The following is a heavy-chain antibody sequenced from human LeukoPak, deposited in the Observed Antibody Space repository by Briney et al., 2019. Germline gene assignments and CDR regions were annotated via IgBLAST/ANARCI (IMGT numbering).Heavy chain of an antibody. CDR1: GGSFRGHY. V-gene: IGHV4-34*01. J-gene: IGHJ4*02. Sequence: SETLSLTCAVYGGSFRGHYWTWIRQPPGKGLEWIGESTHSGSTNYNPSLKSRVNISVDTSKNQLSLRLTSVTAADTAAYHCARGRTGAAALDFWGPGTLVTVSS. D-gene: IGHD2-2*01. CDR3: ARGRTGAAALDF. CDR2: STHSGST.